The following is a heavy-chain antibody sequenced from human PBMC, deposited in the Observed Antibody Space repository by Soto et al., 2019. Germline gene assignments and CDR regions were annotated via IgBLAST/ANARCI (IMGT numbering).Heavy chain of an antibody. J-gene: IGHJ6*02. Sequence: LSLTCAVYGGSFSGYYWSWIRQPPGKGLEWIGEINHSGSTNYNPSLKSRVTISVDTSKNQFSLKLSSVTAADTAVYYCARDRVNTGGMFYYYYGMDVWGQGTTVTVSS. CDR1: GGSFSGYY. D-gene: IGHD3-10*02. V-gene: IGHV4-34*01. CDR3: ARDRVNTGGMFYYYYGMDV. CDR2: INHSGST.